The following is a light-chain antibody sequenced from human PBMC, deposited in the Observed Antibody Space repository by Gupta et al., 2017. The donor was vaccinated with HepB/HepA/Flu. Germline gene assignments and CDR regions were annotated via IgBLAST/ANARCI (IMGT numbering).Light chain of an antibody. V-gene: IGKV4-1*01. J-gene: IGKJ4*01. CDR3: QQHYSTPLT. Sequence: DIVMTQSPDSPAVSLGERATIYCKSSQSVFYNSNNMNYLAWYQQKPGQPPKLLIYWASTRESGVPDRFSGSGSGTDFTLTITSLQAEDVAVYYCQQHYSTPLTFGGGTKVEIK. CDR2: WAS. CDR1: QSVFYNSNNMNY.